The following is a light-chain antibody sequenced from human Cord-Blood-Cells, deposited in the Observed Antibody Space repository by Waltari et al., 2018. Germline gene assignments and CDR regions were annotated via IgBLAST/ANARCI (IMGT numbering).Light chain of an antibody. V-gene: IGKV1-33*01. CDR2: DAS. CDR3: QQYDNLPRT. J-gene: IGKJ2*01. CDR1: QDISNY. Sequence: DIQMTQSPSSLPASVGDRVTLTCQASQDISNYLNWYQQKPGKAPKLLIYDASNLETGVPSRFSGSGSGTDFTFTISSLQPEDIATYYCQQYDNLPRTFGQGTKLEIK.